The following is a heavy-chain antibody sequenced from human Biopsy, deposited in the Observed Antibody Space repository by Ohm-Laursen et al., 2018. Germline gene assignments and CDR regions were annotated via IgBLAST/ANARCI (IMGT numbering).Heavy chain of an antibody. CDR3: ARHAPSYSGSYWRYFDL. J-gene: IGHJ2*01. CDR1: GCSISSYY. V-gene: IGHV4-59*08. Sequence: SETLSLTCTVSGCSISSYYWSWIRQPPGKGLEWIGYISYTGSTNYNPSLKSRVTISVDTSMNHLSQRLTSGTAADTAVYYCARHAPSYSGSYWRYFDLWGRGTLVTVSS. D-gene: IGHD1-26*01. CDR2: ISYTGST.